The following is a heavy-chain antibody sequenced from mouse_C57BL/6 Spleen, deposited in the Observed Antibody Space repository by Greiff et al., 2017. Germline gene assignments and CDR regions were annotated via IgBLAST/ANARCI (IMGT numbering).Heavy chain of an antibody. V-gene: IGHV1-54*01. J-gene: IGHJ3*01. Sequence: QVQLQQSGAELVRPGTSVKVSCKASGYAFTNYLIEWVKQRPGQGLEWIGVINPGSGGTNYNEKFKGKATLTADKSSSTAYMQLSSLTSADSAVYFCARGEIYYDYDGFAYWGQGTLVTVSA. CDR2: INPGSGGT. CDR1: GYAFTNYL. CDR3: ARGEIYYDYDGFAY. D-gene: IGHD2-4*01.